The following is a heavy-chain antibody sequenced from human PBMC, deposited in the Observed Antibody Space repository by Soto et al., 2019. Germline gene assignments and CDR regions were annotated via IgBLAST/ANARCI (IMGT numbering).Heavy chain of an antibody. CDR3: VRVGGPQQMEVRGLYGP. J-gene: IGHJ5*02. CDR2: ISYSGNT. Sequence: QVQLQESGPGLVKPSQTLSLTCTVSGVSITSGYYYWAWFRQQPGRGLEWIGYISYSGNTWYNPSPDSRLTISSGTSKIQFFLNLSSMTASDTAVYYGVRVGGPQQMEVRGLYGPWCQGILGTGCS. CDR1: GVSITSGYYY. D-gene: IGHD6-13*01. V-gene: IGHV4-31*03.